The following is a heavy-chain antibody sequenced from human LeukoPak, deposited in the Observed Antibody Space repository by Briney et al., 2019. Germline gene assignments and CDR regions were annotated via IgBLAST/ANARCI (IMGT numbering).Heavy chain of an antibody. J-gene: IGHJ5*02. V-gene: IGHV4-61*02. CDR2: IYTSGST. CDR3: AREWEPAFDP. Sequence: KPSETLSLTCTVSGGSISSGSYYWSWIRQPAGKGLEWIGRIYTSGSTNYNPSLKSRVTISVDTSKNQFSLKLSSVTAADTAVYYCAREWEPAFDPWGQGTLVTVSS. D-gene: IGHD1-26*01. CDR1: GGSISSGSYY.